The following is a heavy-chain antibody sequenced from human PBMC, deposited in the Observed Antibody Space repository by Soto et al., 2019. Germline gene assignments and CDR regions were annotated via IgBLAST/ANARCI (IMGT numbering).Heavy chain of an antibody. Sequence: QLQLQESGPGLVKPSETLSLTCTVSGGSISSSSYYWGWIRQPPGKGLEWIGSIYYSGSTYYNPSLKSRVTISVDTSKNQFSLKLSSVTAADTAVYYCARRKADIYYYYYMDVWGKGTTVTVSS. V-gene: IGHV4-39*01. CDR2: IYYSGST. J-gene: IGHJ6*03. CDR1: GGSISSSSYY. CDR3: ARRKADIYYYYYMDV. D-gene: IGHD3-9*01.